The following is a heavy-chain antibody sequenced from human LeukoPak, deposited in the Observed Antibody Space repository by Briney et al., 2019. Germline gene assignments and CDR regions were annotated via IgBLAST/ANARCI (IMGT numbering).Heavy chain of an antibody. Sequence: GGSLRLSCAASGLTFSSYSMNWVRQAPGKGLEWVSSISSSSSYIYYADSVKGRFTISRDNAKNSLYLQMNSLRAEDTAVYYCARGGSGYSYGYFDYWGQGTLVTVSS. V-gene: IGHV3-21*01. D-gene: IGHD5-18*01. CDR3: ARGGSGYSYGYFDY. CDR1: GLTFSSYS. J-gene: IGHJ4*02. CDR2: ISSSSSYI.